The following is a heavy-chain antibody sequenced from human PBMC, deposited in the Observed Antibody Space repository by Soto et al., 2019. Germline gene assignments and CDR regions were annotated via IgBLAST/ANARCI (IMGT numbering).Heavy chain of an antibody. Sequence: SETLSLTCAVYGGSFSGYYWSWIRQPPGKGLEWIGEINHSGSTNYNPSLKSRVTISVETSKNQFSLKLSSVTAADTAVYYCARVRGMVRGEMYYFDYWGQGTLVTVSS. CDR3: ARVRGMVRGEMYYFDY. CDR2: INHSGST. D-gene: IGHD3-10*01. V-gene: IGHV4-34*01. J-gene: IGHJ4*02. CDR1: GGSFSGYY.